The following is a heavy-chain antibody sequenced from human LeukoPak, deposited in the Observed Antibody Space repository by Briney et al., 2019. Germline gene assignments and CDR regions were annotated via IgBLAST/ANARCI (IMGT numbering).Heavy chain of an antibody. CDR1: GGSINNYY. CDR3: ARGRYCSADICSGGDAFDI. V-gene: IGHV4-4*07. D-gene: IGHD2-15*01. CDR2: IYTRGST. J-gene: IGHJ3*02. Sequence: SETLSLTCTVSGGSINNYYWSWIRQPAGKGPEWIGRIYTRGSTNYNPSLKSRVTMSVDTYKNQFSLKLSSVTAADTAVYYCARGRYCSADICSGGDAFDIWGQGTMVSVSS.